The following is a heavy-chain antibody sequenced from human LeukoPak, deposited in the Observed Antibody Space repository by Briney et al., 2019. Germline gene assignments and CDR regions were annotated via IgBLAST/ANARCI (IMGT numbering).Heavy chain of an antibody. V-gene: IGHV1-2*02. CDR2: INSYSGVT. CDR3: ARGGCSSTSCFAYDY. D-gene: IGHD2-2*01. Sequence: ASVKVSCKASGYTFTDYNMHWVRQAPGQGLEWMGWINSYSGVTNYAQNFRARVTMTRDTSITTAYMELSSLESEDTAVYYCARGGCSSTSCFAYDYWGQGTLVTVSS. J-gene: IGHJ4*02. CDR1: GYTFTDYN.